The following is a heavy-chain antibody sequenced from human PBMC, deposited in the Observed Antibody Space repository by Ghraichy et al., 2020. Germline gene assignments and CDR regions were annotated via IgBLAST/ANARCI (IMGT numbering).Heavy chain of an antibody. CDR2: ISGSGDST. CDR1: GFTFSSYA. Sequence: GESLNISCAASGFTFSSYAMTWVRQAPGKGLELVSAISGSGDSTYFADSVKGRFTISRDNSKNTLYLQMNSLRAEDTAVYYCAKGRERWLQSASDYWGQGTLVTVSS. J-gene: IGHJ4*02. D-gene: IGHD5-24*01. V-gene: IGHV3-23*01. CDR3: AKGRERWLQSASDY.